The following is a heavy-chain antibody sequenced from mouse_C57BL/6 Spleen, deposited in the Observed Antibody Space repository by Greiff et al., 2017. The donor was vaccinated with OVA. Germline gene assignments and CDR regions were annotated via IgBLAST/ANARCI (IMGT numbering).Heavy chain of an antibody. Sequence: VQLQQSGAELARPGASVKLSCKASGYTFTSYGISWVKQRPGQGLEWIGEIYPRSGNTYYNEKFKGKATLTADKSSSTAYMELRSLTSEDSAVYFCARRGTTVVDYWGQGTTLTVSS. CDR3: ARRGTTVVDY. V-gene: IGHV1-81*01. D-gene: IGHD1-1*01. CDR1: GYTFTSYG. CDR2: IYPRSGNT. J-gene: IGHJ2*01.